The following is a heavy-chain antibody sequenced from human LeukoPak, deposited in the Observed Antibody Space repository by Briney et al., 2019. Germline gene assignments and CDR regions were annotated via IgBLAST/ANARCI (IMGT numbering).Heavy chain of an antibody. CDR1: GFSFSGYG. Sequence: GGSLRLSCVASGFSFSGYGMSWVRQAPGKGLEWVSAIGGSGGNIHYADSVKGRFTISRDNSKNTMYLAMNSLRAEDTALYYCGKDRGWFGGSLANFDYWGQGTLVIVSS. J-gene: IGHJ4*02. CDR2: IGGSGGNI. CDR3: GKDRGWFGGSLANFDY. D-gene: IGHD3-10*01. V-gene: IGHV3-23*01.